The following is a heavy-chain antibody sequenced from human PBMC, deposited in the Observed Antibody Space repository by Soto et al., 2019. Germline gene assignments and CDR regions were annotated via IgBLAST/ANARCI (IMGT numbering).Heavy chain of an antibody. CDR1: GFTFSSYG. D-gene: IGHD3-10*01. CDR3: AKNERGGSGSYYLFYGMDV. Sequence: GGSLRLSCAASGFTFSSYGMHWVRQAPGKGLEWVAVISYDGSNKYYADSVKGRSTISRDNSKNTLYLQMNSLRAEDTAVYYCAKNERGGSGSYYLFYGMDVWGQGTTVTVS. V-gene: IGHV3-30*18. CDR2: ISYDGSNK. J-gene: IGHJ6*02.